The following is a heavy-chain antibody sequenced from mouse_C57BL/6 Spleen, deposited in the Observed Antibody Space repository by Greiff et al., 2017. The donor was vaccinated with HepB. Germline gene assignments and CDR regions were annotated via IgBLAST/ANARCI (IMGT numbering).Heavy chain of an antibody. Sequence: VQLVESGAELVKPGASVKISCKASGYAFSSYWMNWVKQRPGKGLEWIGQIYPGDGDTNYNGKFKGKATLTADKSSSTAYMQLSSLTSEDSAVYFCAREGSGSFDYWGQGTTLTVSS. D-gene: IGHD3-2*02. J-gene: IGHJ2*01. V-gene: IGHV1-80*01. CDR3: AREGSGSFDY. CDR2: IYPGDGDT. CDR1: GYAFSSYW.